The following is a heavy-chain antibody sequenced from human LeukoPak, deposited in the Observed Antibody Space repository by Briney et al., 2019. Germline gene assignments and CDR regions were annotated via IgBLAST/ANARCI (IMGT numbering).Heavy chain of an antibody. CDR2: IKQDGSEK. CDR1: GFTFSSYA. Sequence: PGGSLRLSCAASGFTFSSYAMSWVRQAPGNGLEWVANIKQDGSEKYYVDSVKGRFTISRDNAKNSLYLQMNSLRAEDTAVYYCARDKEEMVRAPYAFGIWGQGTMVTVSS. J-gene: IGHJ3*02. D-gene: IGHD3-10*01. V-gene: IGHV3-7*01. CDR3: ARDKEEMVRAPYAFGI.